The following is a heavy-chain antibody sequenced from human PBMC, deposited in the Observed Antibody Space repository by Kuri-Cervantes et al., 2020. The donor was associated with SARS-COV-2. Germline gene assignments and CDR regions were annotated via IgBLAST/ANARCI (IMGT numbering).Heavy chain of an antibody. D-gene: IGHD6-19*01. CDR2: IRYDGSNK. J-gene: IGHJ4*02. V-gene: IGHV3-30*02. CDR1: GFTFSSYG. Sequence: GESLKISCAASGFTFSSYGMHWVRQAPGKGLEWVAFIRYDGSNKYYADSVKGRFTISRDNSKNTLYLQMNSLRAEDTAMYYCAKGIAVAGTGGFDYWGQGTLVTVSS. CDR3: AKGIAVAGTGGFDY.